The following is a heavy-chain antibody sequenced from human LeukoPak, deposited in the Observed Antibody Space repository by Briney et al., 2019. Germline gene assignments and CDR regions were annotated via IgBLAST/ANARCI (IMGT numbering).Heavy chain of an antibody. D-gene: IGHD2-15*01. CDR2: VYHSGSA. V-gene: IGHV4-4*02. CDR3: ARDLRGIVAPPR. Sequence: SETLSLTCAVSGDSISSPKWWSWVRQPPGKGLGWIGEVYHSGSANYNPSVKSRVTISVDKSKNQFSLRLTSATAADTAVYYCARDLRGIVAPPRWGKGTLVSVSS. J-gene: IGHJ4*02. CDR1: GDSISSPKW.